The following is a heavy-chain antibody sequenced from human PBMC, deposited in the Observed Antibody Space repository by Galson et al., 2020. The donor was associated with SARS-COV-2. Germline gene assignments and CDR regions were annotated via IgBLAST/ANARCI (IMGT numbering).Heavy chain of an antibody. CDR2: MSSTGSYI. CDR1: GFNFRIYS. Sequence: GGSLRLSCAASGFNFRIYSMNWVRQAPGKGLEWISCMSSTGSYIYYADSVRGRFTISRDNAKDSLYLHMNSLRVEDTAIYYCVRDIVTGADGGYLFGYWGQGTPVTVSS. CDR3: VRDIVTGADGGYLFGY. D-gene: IGHD1-26*01. J-gene: IGHJ4*02. V-gene: IGHV3-21*05.